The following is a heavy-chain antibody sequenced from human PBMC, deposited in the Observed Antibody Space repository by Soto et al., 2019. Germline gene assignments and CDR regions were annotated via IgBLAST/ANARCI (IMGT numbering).Heavy chain of an antibody. CDR1: GYTFTSYY. D-gene: IGHD3-10*01. Sequence: ASVKVSCKASGYTFTSYYMHWVRQAPGQGLEWMGIINPSGGSTSYAQKFQGRVTMTRDTSTSTVYMELSSLRSEDTAVYYCARDLTTMVRGVYYFDYWGQGTLVTVSS. J-gene: IGHJ4*02. CDR2: INPSGGST. V-gene: IGHV1-46*01. CDR3: ARDLTTMVRGVYYFDY.